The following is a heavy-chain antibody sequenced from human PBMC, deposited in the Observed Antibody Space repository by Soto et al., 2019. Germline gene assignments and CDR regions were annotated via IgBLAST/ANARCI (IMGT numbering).Heavy chain of an antibody. D-gene: IGHD3-16*02. CDR2: ISSSSSYI. J-gene: IGHJ3*02. Sequence: GGSLRLSCAASGFTFSSYSMNWVRQAPGKGLEWVSSISSSSSYIYYADSVKGRFTISRDNAKNSLYLQMNSLRAEDTAVYYCARPMITFGGVIAHDAFDIWGQGTMVTVSS. V-gene: IGHV3-21*01. CDR1: GFTFSSYS. CDR3: ARPMITFGGVIAHDAFDI.